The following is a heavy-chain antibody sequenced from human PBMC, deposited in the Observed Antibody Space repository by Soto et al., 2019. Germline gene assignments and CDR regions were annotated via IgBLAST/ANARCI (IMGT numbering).Heavy chain of an antibody. CDR3: ARDTPSYTYRRDGYSPFDY. D-gene: IGHD5-18*01. V-gene: IGHV1-69*01. Sequence: QVQLVQSGAEVKKPGSSVKVSCKASGGTFSSYAISWVRQAPGQGLEWLGGFIPTFGTATYPQKFQGRVTVSAGETRITAYMKLSSPGSEDTAVYYCARDTPSYTYRRDGYSPFDYWGQGTLVTVSS. J-gene: IGHJ4*02. CDR1: GGTFSSYA. CDR2: FIPTFGTA.